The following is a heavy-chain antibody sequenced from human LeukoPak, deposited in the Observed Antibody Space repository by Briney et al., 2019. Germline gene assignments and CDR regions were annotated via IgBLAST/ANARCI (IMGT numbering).Heavy chain of an antibody. Sequence: GGSLRLSCATSGFTFSDYAMSWVRQAPGKGLEWVSTISNSGGNTHYADSVMGRFTISRDNSKNTLYLQMNSLRAEDTAVYYCAKDFDQWLPYYYFDYWGQGTLVTVSS. CDR2: ISNSGGNT. J-gene: IGHJ4*02. V-gene: IGHV3-23*01. D-gene: IGHD6-19*01. CDR1: GFTFSDYA. CDR3: AKDFDQWLPYYYFDY.